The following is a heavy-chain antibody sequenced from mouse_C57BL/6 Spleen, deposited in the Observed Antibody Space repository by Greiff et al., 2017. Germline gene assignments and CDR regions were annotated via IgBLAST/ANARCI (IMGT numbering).Heavy chain of an antibody. Sequence: QVTLKESGPGILQPSQTLSLTCSFSGFSLSTFGMGVGWIRQPSGKGLEWLAHIWWDDDKYYNPALKSRLTISKDTSKNQVFLKNANVDTANTATYYCARIAYYGSSYWYFDVWGTGTTVTVSS. J-gene: IGHJ1*03. CDR2: IWWDDDK. CDR1: GFSLSTFGMG. D-gene: IGHD1-1*01. V-gene: IGHV8-8*01. CDR3: ARIAYYGSSYWYFDV.